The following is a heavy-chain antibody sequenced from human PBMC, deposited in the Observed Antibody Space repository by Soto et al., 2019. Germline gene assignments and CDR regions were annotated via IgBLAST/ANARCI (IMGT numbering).Heavy chain of an antibody. CDR1: GFTFSGYA. CDR3: GRGGGGYYYYGMDV. Sequence: GGSLRLSCAASGFTFSGYAMHWVRQAPGKGLEWVAVISYDGSNRYHADSVKGRFTISRDNSKNTLYLQMNSLRPEDRTVYYFGRGGGGYYYYGMDVWGQGTTVTVSS. V-gene: IGHV3-30-3*01. CDR2: ISYDGSNR. D-gene: IGHD3-16*01. J-gene: IGHJ6*02.